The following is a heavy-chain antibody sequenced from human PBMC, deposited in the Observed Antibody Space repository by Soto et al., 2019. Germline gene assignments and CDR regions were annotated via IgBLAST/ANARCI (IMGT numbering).Heavy chain of an antibody. CDR3: ARDRWQLGGYYYYGMDV. CDR1: GYSISSNYY. CDR2: IYHSGST. Sequence: SETLSLTCAVSGYSISSNYYWGWIRQPPGKGLEWIGSIYHSGSTYYTPSLKSRVTIPVDKSKNQFSLKLSSVTAADTAVYYCARDRWQLGGYYYYGMDVWGQGTTVTVSS. V-gene: IGHV4-38-2*02. J-gene: IGHJ6*02. D-gene: IGHD6-13*01.